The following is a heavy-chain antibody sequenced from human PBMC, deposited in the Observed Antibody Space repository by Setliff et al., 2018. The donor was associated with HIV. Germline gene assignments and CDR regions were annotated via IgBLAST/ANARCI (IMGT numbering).Heavy chain of an antibody. J-gene: IGHJ4*02. Sequence: SETLSLTCTVSGGSISSGSYYWSWIRQPSGKGLEWIGRIYTSGSTNYNPSLKSRVSISVDTSKNQFSLKLSSVTAADTAVYYCARGIYSYGYLFDYWGQGTLVTVSS. D-gene: IGHD5-18*01. V-gene: IGHV4-61*02. CDR1: GGSISSGSYY. CDR3: ARGIYSYGYLFDY. CDR2: IYTSGST.